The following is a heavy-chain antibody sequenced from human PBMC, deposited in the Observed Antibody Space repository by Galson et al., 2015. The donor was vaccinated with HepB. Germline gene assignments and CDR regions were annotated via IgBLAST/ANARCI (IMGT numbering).Heavy chain of an antibody. V-gene: IGHV3-7*03. CDR2: ISQDGSKT. J-gene: IGHJ5*02. D-gene: IGHD3-9*01. CDR1: GFTFRSYS. Sequence: SLRLSCAASGFTFRSYSMTWVRQAPGKGLEWIAGISQDGSKTFYVDSVEGRFTISRDNAKNSLYLQMNSLRVEDRAVYYCADPASGSWGQGTPVTVSS. CDR3: ADPASGS.